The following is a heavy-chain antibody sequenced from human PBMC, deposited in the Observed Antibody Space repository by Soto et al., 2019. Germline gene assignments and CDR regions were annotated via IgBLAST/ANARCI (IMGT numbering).Heavy chain of an antibody. V-gene: IGHV1-18*01. CDR3: AREEYIGAVPTAIGLGGMDV. Sequence: ASVKVSCKDSGYTFTSYAISWVRQPPAQGLEWMGWISDYNGNTNYTQKFQGGVTMSTDTSTSKDYMELRSLRSDDTAVYYCAREEYIGAVPTAIGLGGMDVWGQGTTVTVSS. D-gene: IGHD2-2*01. J-gene: IGHJ6*02. CDR2: ISDYNGNT. CDR1: GYTFTSYA.